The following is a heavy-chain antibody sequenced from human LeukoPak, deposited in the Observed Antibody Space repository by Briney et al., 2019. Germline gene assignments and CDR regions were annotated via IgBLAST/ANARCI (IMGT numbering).Heavy chain of an antibody. CDR1: GFTFSSYA. D-gene: IGHD3-10*01. CDR2: ISGSGGST. V-gene: IGHV3-23*01. CDR3: AKDSIGFYYGSGTGY. J-gene: IGHJ4*02. Sequence: PGGSLRLSCAASGFTFSSYAMSWVRQAPGKGLEWVSAISGSGGSTYYADSVKGRFTTSRDNSKNTLYLQMNSLRAEDTAVYYCAKDSIGFYYGSGTGYWGQGTLVTVSS.